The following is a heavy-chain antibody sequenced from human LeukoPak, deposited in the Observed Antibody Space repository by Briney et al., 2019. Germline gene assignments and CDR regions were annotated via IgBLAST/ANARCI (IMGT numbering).Heavy chain of an antibody. CDR3: AKDNYGAFDY. D-gene: IGHD4-17*01. V-gene: IGHV3-43*02. Sequence: GGSLRLSCAASGFTFDDYAMHWVRQAPGKGLEWVSLISGNGGSTYYTDSVKGRFTISRDNSKNSLYLQVNSLTTEDTALYYCAKDNYGAFDYWGQGTLVTVSS. CDR2: ISGNGGST. J-gene: IGHJ4*02. CDR1: GFTFDDYA.